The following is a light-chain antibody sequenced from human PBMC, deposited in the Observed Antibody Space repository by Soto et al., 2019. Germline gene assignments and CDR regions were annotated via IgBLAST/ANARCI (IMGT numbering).Light chain of an antibody. V-gene: IGKV1-5*01. CDR3: QQYSHLIT. CDR1: QTISGW. J-gene: IGKJ5*01. CDR2: DAS. Sequence: DIQRTQSPSTLSASVGDTVTITGRASQTISGWLAWYQQRPGKAPNLLIFDASTLETGVPSRFSGSGSGTDFTFTISSLQPEDIATYYCQQYSHLITFGQGTRLEIK.